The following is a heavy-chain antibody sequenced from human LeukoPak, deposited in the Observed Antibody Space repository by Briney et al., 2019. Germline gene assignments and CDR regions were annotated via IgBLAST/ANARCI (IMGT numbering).Heavy chain of an antibody. D-gene: IGHD3-10*02. Sequence: GGSLRLSCAASGFTFSYYWMTWVRQAPGKGLEWVANINQDGGEKYYVDSVKGRFTISRDNAKNSLYLQMNSLRAEDTAVYYCAELGITMIGGVWGKGTTVTISS. CDR2: INQDGGEK. CDR3: AELGITMIGGV. J-gene: IGHJ6*04. V-gene: IGHV3-7*01. CDR1: GFTFSYYW.